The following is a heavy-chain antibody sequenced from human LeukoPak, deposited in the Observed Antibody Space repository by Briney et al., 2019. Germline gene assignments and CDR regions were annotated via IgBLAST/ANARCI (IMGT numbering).Heavy chain of an antibody. CDR2: ISAYNGNT. Sequence: PRASVKVSCKASGYTFTSYGISWVRQAPGQGLEWMGWISAYNGNTNYAQKLRGRVTMTTDTSTSTAYMELRSLRSDDTAVCYCATYSSGLDAFDIWGQGTMVTVSS. J-gene: IGHJ3*02. CDR3: ATYSSGLDAFDI. CDR1: GYTFTSYG. V-gene: IGHV1-18*01. D-gene: IGHD3-22*01.